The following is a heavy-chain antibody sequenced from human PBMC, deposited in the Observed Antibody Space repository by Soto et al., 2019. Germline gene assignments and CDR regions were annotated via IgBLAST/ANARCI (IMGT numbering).Heavy chain of an antibody. D-gene: IGHD1-26*01. CDR3: ARDREGCMDV. J-gene: IGHJ6*02. CDR1: GFTFSSYA. V-gene: IGHV3-30-3*01. Sequence: PGGSLRLSCAASGFTFSSYAMHWVRQAPGKGLEWVAVISYDGSNKYYADSVKGRFTISRDNSKNTLYLQMNSLRAEDTAVYYWARDREGCMDVWGQGTTVTVSS. CDR2: ISYDGSNK.